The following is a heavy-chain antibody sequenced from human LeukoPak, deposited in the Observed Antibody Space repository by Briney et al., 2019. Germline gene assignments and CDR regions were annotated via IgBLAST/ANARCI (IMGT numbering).Heavy chain of an antibody. Sequence: PGGSLRLSCAASGFIFSDHYMDWVRQAPGMGLEWVARSRNKANRYTTVYAASVQGRFTISRDESKNSLFLQMNSLITEDTAVYFCARGFHSFDIWGQGTMVTVSS. J-gene: IGHJ3*02. CDR1: GFIFSDHY. CDR3: ARGFHSFDI. CDR2: SRNKANRYTT. V-gene: IGHV3-72*01.